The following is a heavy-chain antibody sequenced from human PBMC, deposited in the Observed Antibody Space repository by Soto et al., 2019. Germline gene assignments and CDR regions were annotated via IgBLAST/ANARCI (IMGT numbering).Heavy chain of an antibody. CDR2: IIPVFGST. D-gene: IGHD1-26*01. CDR1: GGLFSSFA. V-gene: IGHV1-69*01. J-gene: IGHJ4*02. Sequence: QEQLVQSGPEVKKPGSSVKVSCKDSGGLFSSFAISWVRQAPGQGLEWLGGIIPVFGSTNYAEMFQGRVTITADESTNTAYMEWTSLRSGDTAMYYCARGGSPYVSFNEFGGQGTLVTVSS. CDR3: ARGGSPYVSFNEF.